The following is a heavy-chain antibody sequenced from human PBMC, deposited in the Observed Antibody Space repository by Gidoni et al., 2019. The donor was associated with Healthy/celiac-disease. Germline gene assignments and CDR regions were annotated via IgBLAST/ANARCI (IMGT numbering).Heavy chain of an antibody. D-gene: IGHD4-17*01. CDR1: GGYIRSSNW. Sequence: QVQLQESGPGLVKPSGTLSLTCAVSGGYIRSSNWWSWVRQPPGKGLEWIGEIYHSGSTNYNPSLKSRVTISVDKSKNQFSLKLSSVTAADTAVYYCARAKGWDHDYGDYAPGFPKSAIQNWGQGTLVTVSS. CDR3: ARAKGWDHDYGDYAPGFPKSAIQN. CDR2: IYHSGST. V-gene: IGHV4-4*02. J-gene: IGHJ4*02.